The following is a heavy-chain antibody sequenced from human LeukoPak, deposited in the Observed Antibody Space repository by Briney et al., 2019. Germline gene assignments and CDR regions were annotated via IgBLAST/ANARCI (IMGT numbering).Heavy chain of an antibody. V-gene: IGHV4-61*05. CDR2: IYYSGST. D-gene: IGHD2-2*01. CDR3: ASSTSAPLYWYFDL. Sequence: SETLSLTCAVSGGSISSSNYYWGWIRQPPGKGLEWIGYIYYSGSTNYNPSLKSRVTISVDTSKNQFSLKLSSVTAADTAVYYCASSTSAPLYWYFDLWGRGTLVTVSS. CDR1: GGSISSSNYY. J-gene: IGHJ2*01.